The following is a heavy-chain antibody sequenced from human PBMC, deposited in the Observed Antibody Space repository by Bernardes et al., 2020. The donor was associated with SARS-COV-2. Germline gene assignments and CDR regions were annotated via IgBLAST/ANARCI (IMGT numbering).Heavy chain of an antibody. CDR1: GFTFSSYN. D-gene: IGHD2-2*01. V-gene: IGHV3-21*01. CDR3: ARVGGLGYCISTSCPTGDYYFDY. J-gene: IGHJ4*02. CDR2: ISSSSNYR. Sequence: GGSLRLSCAASGFTFSSYNMNWVRQAPGKGLEWVSSISSSSNYRHYADSVKGRFTISRDNAQNSLYLQMNSLRAEDTAVYYCARVGGLGYCISTSCPTGDYYFDYWGQGTLVTVSS.